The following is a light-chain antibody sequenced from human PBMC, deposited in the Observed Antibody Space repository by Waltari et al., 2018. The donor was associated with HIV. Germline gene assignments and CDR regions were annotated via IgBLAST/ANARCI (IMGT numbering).Light chain of an antibody. Sequence: SALTQPASVSGSPGPAITVSCTGSSSDVGRYNLLSWYQQHPGKAPKLMIYEDDKRPSGVSNRFSGSKSGNTASLTISGLQAEDEADYYCCSYAGSTTWLFGGGTKLTVL. V-gene: IGLV2-23*01. J-gene: IGLJ3*02. CDR3: CSYAGSTTWL. CDR2: EDD. CDR1: SSDVGRYNL.